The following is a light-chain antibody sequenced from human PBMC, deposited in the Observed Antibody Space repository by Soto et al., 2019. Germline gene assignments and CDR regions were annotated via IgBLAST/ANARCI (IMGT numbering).Light chain of an antibody. Sequence: QSVLTQPASVSGSPGQSITISCTGTSSDVGGYNYVSWYQQHPGKAPKLMIYEVSNRPSGVSNRFSGSKSGNTASLTISGLQAEDEADYYCSSYTSTSTPRNVFGTGTKVTV. CDR3: SSYTSTSTPRNV. CDR2: EVS. CDR1: SSDVGGYNY. V-gene: IGLV2-14*01. J-gene: IGLJ1*01.